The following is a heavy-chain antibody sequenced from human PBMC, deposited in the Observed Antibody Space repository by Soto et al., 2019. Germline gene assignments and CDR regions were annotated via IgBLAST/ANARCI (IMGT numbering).Heavy chain of an antibody. V-gene: IGHV4-38-2*01. Sequence: SETLSLTCAVSGYSISSGYYWGWIRQPPGKGLEWIGSIYHSGSTYYNPSLKSRVTISVDTSKNQFSLKLSSVTAADTAVYYCARAWARVRGVIIGPGNWFDPWGQGTLVTVSS. CDR2: IYHSGST. CDR3: ARAWARVRGVIIGPGNWFDP. CDR1: GYSISSGYY. J-gene: IGHJ5*02. D-gene: IGHD3-10*01.